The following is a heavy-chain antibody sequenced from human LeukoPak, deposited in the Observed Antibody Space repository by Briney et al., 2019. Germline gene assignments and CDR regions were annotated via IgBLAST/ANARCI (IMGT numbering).Heavy chain of an antibody. V-gene: IGHV3-21*01. Sequence: KPGESLRLSCAGSGFTFTDSAINWVRQAPGKGLEWVSSINNIATHSYYAASVKGRFSISRDDAKNSVYLQMHSLRAEDTAIYYCAKYLYPTTPYFDYWGQGTLVTVSS. D-gene: IGHD4-11*01. CDR2: INNIATHS. CDR3: AKYLYPTTPYFDY. CDR1: GFTFTDSA. J-gene: IGHJ4*02.